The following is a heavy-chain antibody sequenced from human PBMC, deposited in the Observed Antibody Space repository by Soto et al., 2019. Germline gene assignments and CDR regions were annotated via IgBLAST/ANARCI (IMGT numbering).Heavy chain of an antibody. J-gene: IGHJ5*02. CDR1: GGSFSGYY. D-gene: IGHD3-10*01. CDR2: INHSGST. Sequence: QVQLQQWGAGLLKPSETLSLTCAVYGGSFSGYYWSWIRQPPGKGLEWIGEINHSGSTNYNPSLKSRGTISVDTSKNQFSRKLSSVTAADTAVYYCARGPSMGWFDPWGQGTLVTVSS. V-gene: IGHV4-34*01. CDR3: ARGPSMGWFDP.